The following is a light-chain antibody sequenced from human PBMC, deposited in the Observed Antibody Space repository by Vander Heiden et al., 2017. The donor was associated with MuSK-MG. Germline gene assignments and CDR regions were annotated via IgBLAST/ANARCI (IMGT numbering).Light chain of an antibody. CDR1: RLGDKY. V-gene: IGLV3-1*01. CDR2: QIR. J-gene: IGLJ2*01. CDR3: QGWDSSTNVV. Sequence: YELTQPPSLSVSPGQTASITCSGDRLGDKYASWYQQKPGQSPDLIIYQIRKRPSGIPERVSGSSSGNKATLRISGTQAMDEADDYCQGWDSSTNVVFGGGTKLTVL.